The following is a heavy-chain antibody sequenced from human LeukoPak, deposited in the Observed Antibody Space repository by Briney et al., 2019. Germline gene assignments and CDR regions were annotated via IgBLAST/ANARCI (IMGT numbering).Heavy chain of an antibody. CDR2: ISYDGSNK. D-gene: IGHD3-22*01. CDR3: ARDAEYYYDTSDAFDI. V-gene: IGHV3-30*03. Sequence: GGSLRLSCAASGFTFSSYGMHWVRQAPGKGLEWVAVISYDGSNKYYADSVKGRFTISRDNSKNTLYLQMNSLRAEDTAAYYCARDAEYYYDTSDAFDIWGQGTMVTVSS. CDR1: GFTFSSYG. J-gene: IGHJ3*02.